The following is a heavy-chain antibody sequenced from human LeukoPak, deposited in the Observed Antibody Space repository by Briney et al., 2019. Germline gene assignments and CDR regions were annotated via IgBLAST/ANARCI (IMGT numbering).Heavy chain of an antibody. CDR3: AKAVRESQLLRYSSGWPFDY. V-gene: IGHV3-23*01. J-gene: IGHJ4*02. Sequence: PGGSLRLSCAASGFTFSSYAMSWVRQAPGKGLEWVSAISGSGGSTYYADSVKGRLTISRDNSKNTLYLQMNSLRGEDTAVYYCAKAVRESQLLRYSSGWPFDYWGQGTLVTISS. CDR1: GFTFSSYA. CDR2: ISGSGGST. D-gene: IGHD6-19*01.